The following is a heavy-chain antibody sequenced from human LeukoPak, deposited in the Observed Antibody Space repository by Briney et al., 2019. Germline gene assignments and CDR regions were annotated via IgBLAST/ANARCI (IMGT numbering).Heavy chain of an antibody. Sequence: GGSLRLSCAASGFTFSSYSMNWVRQAPGKGLEWVSSISSSSSYIYYADSVKGRFTISRDNAKNSLYLQMNSLRAEDTAVYYCVKDEVDTTMVKVYYFDYWGQGTLVTVSS. CDR1: GFTFSSYS. J-gene: IGHJ4*02. V-gene: IGHV3-21*01. CDR3: VKDEVDTTMVKVYYFDY. CDR2: ISSSSSYI. D-gene: IGHD5-18*01.